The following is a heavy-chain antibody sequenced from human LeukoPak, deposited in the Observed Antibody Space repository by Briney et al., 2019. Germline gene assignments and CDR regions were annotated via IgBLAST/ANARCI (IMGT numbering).Heavy chain of an antibody. CDR2: INHSGST. Sequence: SETLSLTCAVYGGSFSGYYWSWIRQPPGKGLEWIGEINHSGSTNYNPSLKSRVTISVDTSKNQFSLKLSSVTAADTAVYYCARSGYYDSSGYYLRASRWFDPWGQGTLVTVSS. V-gene: IGHV4-34*01. D-gene: IGHD3-22*01. J-gene: IGHJ5*02. CDR3: ARSGYYDSSGYYLRASRWFDP. CDR1: GGSFSGYY.